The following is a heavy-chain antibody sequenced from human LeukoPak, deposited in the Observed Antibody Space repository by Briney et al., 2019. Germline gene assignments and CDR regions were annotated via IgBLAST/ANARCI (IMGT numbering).Heavy chain of an antibody. Sequence: QSGGSLSLSCAASGFTFSSYAMRWVRQAPGKGLEWVSSISGSGGSTYYADSVKGRFTISRDNSKNTLYLQMNSLRAEDTAVYYCAKDWDYYGSGSYSDYWGQGTLVTVSS. D-gene: IGHD3-10*01. V-gene: IGHV3-23*01. CDR2: ISGSGGST. J-gene: IGHJ4*02. CDR3: AKDWDYYGSGSYSDY. CDR1: GFTFSSYA.